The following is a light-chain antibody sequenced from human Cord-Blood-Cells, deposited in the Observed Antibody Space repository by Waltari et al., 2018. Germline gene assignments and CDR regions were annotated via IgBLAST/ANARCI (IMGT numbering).Light chain of an antibody. J-gene: IGLJ3*02. Sequence: TSSDVGGYNYVSWYQQHPGKAPKLMIYDVSNRPSGVSNRFSGSKSGNTASLTISGLQAEDEADYYCSSHTSSSTWVFGGGTKLTVL. V-gene: IGLV2-14*03. CDR1: SSDVGGYNY. CDR2: DVS. CDR3: SSHTSSSTWV.